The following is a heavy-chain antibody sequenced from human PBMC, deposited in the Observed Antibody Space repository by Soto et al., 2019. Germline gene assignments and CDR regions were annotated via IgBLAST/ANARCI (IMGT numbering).Heavy chain of an antibody. CDR1: GYTFTSYD. Sequence: QVQLVQSGAEVKKPGASVKVSCKASGYTFTSYDINWVRQATGQGLEWMGWMNPNSGNTGYAQKFQGRVTMTRNTSINTAYMELSSLRSEDTAVYDCARVYSVGCSNHYYYYGMDVWGQGTTVTVSS. D-gene: IGHD6-19*01. V-gene: IGHV1-8*01. CDR2: MNPNSGNT. J-gene: IGHJ6*02. CDR3: ARVYSVGCSNHYYYYGMDV.